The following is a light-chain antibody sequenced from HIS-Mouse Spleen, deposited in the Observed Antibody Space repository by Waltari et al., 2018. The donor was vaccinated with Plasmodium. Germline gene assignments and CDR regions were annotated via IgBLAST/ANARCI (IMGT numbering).Light chain of an antibody. J-gene: IGKJ2*01. V-gene: IGKV3-11*01. CDR2: DAS. CDR1: QSVSSY. Sequence: EIVLPQSPATLSLSPGERAPLSCRASQSVSSYLAWYQQKPGQAPRLLIYDASNRATGIPARFSGSGSGTDFTLTISSLEPEDFAVYYCQQRSNWPPYTFGQGIKLEIK. CDR3: QQRSNWPPYT.